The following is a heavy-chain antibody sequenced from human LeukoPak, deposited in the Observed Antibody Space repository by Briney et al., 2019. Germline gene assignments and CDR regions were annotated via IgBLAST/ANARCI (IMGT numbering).Heavy chain of an antibody. CDR2: ISSSSSYI. D-gene: IGHD3-16*02. J-gene: IGHJ4*02. V-gene: IGHV3-21*01. CDR3: ARGCLGELSLPFDY. CDR1: RVTFSSYM. Sequence: GGSLRLSCAAPRVTFSSYMMNSVRQAPGKGLEWVSSISSSSSYIYYADSVKGRFTISRDNAKNSLYLQMNSLRAEATAVYYCARGCLGELSLPFDYWGQGTLVTVSS.